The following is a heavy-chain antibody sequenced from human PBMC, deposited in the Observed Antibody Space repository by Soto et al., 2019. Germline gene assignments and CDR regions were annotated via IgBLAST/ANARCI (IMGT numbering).Heavy chain of an antibody. CDR2: IKKDGSQK. D-gene: IGHD6-25*01. Sequence: EVQLVESGGGLVQPGGSLRLSCETSGFTFSNYWMTWVRQAPEKGLEWVANIKKDGSQKNFVDSVKGRFTISRDNAKNSLYLQMDILRVEDTAIYYCVKEIASAQWGQGTLVTVSS. CDR3: VKEIASAQ. V-gene: IGHV3-7*01. J-gene: IGHJ4*02. CDR1: GFTFSNYW.